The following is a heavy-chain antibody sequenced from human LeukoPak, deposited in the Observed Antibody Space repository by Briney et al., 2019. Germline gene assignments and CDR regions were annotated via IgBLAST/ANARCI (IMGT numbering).Heavy chain of an antibody. CDR2: INHSGST. V-gene: IGHV4-34*01. CDR3: ARGGFYSSGWYGINWFDP. J-gene: IGHJ5*02. CDR1: GGSFSGYY. D-gene: IGHD6-19*01. Sequence: SETLSLTCAVYGGSFSGYYWSWIRQHPGKGLEWIGEINHSGSTNYNPSLKSRVTISVDTSKNQFSLKLSSVTAADTAVYYCARGGFYSSGWYGINWFDPWGQGTLVTVSS.